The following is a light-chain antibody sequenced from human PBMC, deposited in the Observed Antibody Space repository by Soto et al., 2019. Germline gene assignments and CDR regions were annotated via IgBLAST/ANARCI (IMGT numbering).Light chain of an antibody. Sequence: DIQMTQSPSSLSASVGARVTITCRASQTIMSHLNWYQQKPGKAPKLLIYAASTLHSGVQSRFSGSDSGSDFSLTISTLQPEDYATYYCQQSHSLPLWTFGQGTKGDIK. J-gene: IGKJ1*01. CDR1: QTIMSH. CDR3: QQSHSLPLWT. V-gene: IGKV1-39*01. CDR2: AAS.